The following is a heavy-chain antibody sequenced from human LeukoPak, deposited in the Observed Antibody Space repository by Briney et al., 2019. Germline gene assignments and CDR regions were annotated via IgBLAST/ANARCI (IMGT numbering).Heavy chain of an antibody. CDR3: ARDFAYGYWYYYYGMDV. Sequence: ASVTVSCKASGGTFSSYAISWVRQAPGQGLEWMGGIIPIFGTANYAQKFQGRVTITADESTSTAYMELSSLRSEDTAVYYCARDFAYGYWYYYYGMDVWGQGTTVTVSS. V-gene: IGHV1-69*13. J-gene: IGHJ6*02. D-gene: IGHD3-22*01. CDR1: GGTFSSYA. CDR2: IIPIFGTA.